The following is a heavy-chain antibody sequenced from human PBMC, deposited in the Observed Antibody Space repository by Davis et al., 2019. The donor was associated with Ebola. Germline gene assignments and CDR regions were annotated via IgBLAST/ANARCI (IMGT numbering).Heavy chain of an antibody. Sequence: MPSETLSLTCGVSGGSFNSFHWSWIRQPPGKGLEWIGYIYYSGSTYYNPSLKSRVTISVDTSKNQFSLKLSSVTAADTAVYYCAKSGLSFGVVKYHYGMDVWGTGTTVTVSS. CDR2: IYYSGST. CDR3: AKSGLSFGVVKYHYGMDV. D-gene: IGHD3-3*01. CDR1: GGSFNSFH. V-gene: IGHV4-59*12. J-gene: IGHJ6*04.